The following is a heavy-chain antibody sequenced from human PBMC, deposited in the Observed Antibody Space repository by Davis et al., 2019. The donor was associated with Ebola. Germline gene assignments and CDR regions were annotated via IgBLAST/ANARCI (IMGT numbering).Heavy chain of an antibody. CDR3: ASGNPYSSGWWGPDY. Sequence: PGGSLRLSCAASGFTFSSYGMHWVRQAPGKGLEWVAVIWYDGSIKYYADSVEGRFTISRDNSKNTLYLQMNSLRVEDTAVYYCASGNPYSSGWWGPDYWGQGTLVTVSS. CDR2: IWYDGSIK. V-gene: IGHV3-33*01. CDR1: GFTFSSYG. J-gene: IGHJ4*02. D-gene: IGHD6-19*01.